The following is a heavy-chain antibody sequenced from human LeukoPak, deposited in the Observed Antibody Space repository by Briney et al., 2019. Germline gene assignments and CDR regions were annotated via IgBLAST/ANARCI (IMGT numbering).Heavy chain of an antibody. CDR2: ISAYNGNT. J-gene: IGHJ4*02. V-gene: IGHV1-18*01. CDR1: GYTFTSYG. Sequence: ASVKVSCKASGYTFTSYGISWVRQAPGQGLEWMGWISAYNGNTNYAQKLQGRVTMTTDTSTSTAYMELRSLRSDDTAVYYCARGSVLENYCSGGSCYDGAGYWGQGTLVTVSS. D-gene: IGHD2-15*01. CDR3: ARGSVLENYCSGGSCYDGAGY.